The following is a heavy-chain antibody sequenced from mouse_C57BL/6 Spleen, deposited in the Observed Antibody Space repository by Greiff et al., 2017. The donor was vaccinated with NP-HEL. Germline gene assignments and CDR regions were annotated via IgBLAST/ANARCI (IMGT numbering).Heavy chain of an antibody. CDR3: ARQYYYGSSYSFYAMDY. CDR2: IYPGSGNT. J-gene: IGHJ4*01. Sequence: QVQLKQSGPELVKPGASVKISCKASGYSFTSYYIHWVKQRPGQGLEWIGWIYPGSGNTKYNEKFKGKATLTADTSSSTAYMQLSSLTSEDSAVYYCARQYYYGSSYSFYAMDYWGQGTSVTVSS. V-gene: IGHV1-66*01. CDR1: GYSFTSYY. D-gene: IGHD1-1*01.